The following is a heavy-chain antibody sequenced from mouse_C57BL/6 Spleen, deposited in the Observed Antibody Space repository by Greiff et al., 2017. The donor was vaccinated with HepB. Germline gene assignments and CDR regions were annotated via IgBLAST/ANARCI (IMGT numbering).Heavy chain of an antibody. J-gene: IGHJ3*01. V-gene: IGHV5-17*01. CDR2: ISSGSSTI. Sequence: EVKVVESGGGLVKPGGSLKLSCEASGFTFSDYGMHWVRQAPEKGLEWVAYISSGSSTIYYTDTVKGRFTISRDNAKNTLFLQMTSLRSEDTAMYYCARDYYGRSRAWFAYWGQGTLVTVSA. CDR1: GFTFSDYG. CDR3: ARDYYGRSRAWFAY. D-gene: IGHD1-1*01.